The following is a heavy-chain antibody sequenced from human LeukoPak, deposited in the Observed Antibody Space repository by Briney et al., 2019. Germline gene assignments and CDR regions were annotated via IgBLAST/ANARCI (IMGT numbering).Heavy chain of an antibody. Sequence: PGESLRLSCAASGFTFSSYGMHWVRQAPGKGLEWVAVISYDGSNKYYADSVKGRFTISRDNSKNTLYLQMNSLRAEDTAVYYCATHPYEGYCSSTSCYLFDYWGQGTLVTVSS. V-gene: IGHV3-30*03. CDR1: GFTFSSYG. CDR3: ATHPYEGYCSSTSCYLFDY. D-gene: IGHD2-2*01. CDR2: ISYDGSNK. J-gene: IGHJ4*02.